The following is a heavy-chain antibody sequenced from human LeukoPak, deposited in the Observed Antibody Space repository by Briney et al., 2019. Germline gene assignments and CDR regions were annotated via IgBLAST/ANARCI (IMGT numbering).Heavy chain of an antibody. D-gene: IGHD6-13*01. CDR2: MRNKGNSYTT. CDR1: GFTLSDYY. CDR3: VRGGDSSNRIRSLGY. Sequence: GGSLRLSCAASGFTLSDYYMDCVRQAPGKGLEWVGRMRNKGNSYTTEYAASGKGTFTISRDDSKNSLYLQMNSLKTEDTAVYYCVRGGDSSNRIRSLGYWGQGTLVTVSS. V-gene: IGHV3-72*01. J-gene: IGHJ4*02.